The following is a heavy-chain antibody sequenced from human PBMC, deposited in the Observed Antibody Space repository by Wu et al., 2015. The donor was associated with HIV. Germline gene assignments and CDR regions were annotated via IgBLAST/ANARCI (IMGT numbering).Heavy chain of an antibody. J-gene: IGHJ4*02. V-gene: IGHV1-18*01. CDR1: GFTFTSFG. CDR3: AREQDTRGNSGWQTFDY. D-gene: IGHD6-19*01. Sequence: QVQLVQSGPEVKKPGASVKVSCKASGFTFTSFGISWLRRAPGQGLEWMGWISAYNGHTNYAQKFQDRITMTTDTSTRTAYMELRTLRFDDTAVYYCAREQDTRGNSGWQTFDYWGQGTLVTVSS. CDR2: ISAYNGHT.